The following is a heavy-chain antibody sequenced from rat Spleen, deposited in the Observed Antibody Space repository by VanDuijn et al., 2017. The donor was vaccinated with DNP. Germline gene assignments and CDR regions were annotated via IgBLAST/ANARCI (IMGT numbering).Heavy chain of an antibody. D-gene: IGHD1-11*01. CDR2: ISYDGGST. CDR3: AKNRYGGYHPYAMYV. V-gene: IGHV5-20*01. J-gene: IGHJ4*01. Sequence: EVQLVEYGGGLVQPGRSLKLSCAASGFTFSDYYMAWVRQAPTKGLEWVASISYDGGSTYYRDSVKGRFTISRDNAKSSLYLQMDSLRSEDTATYYCAKNRYGGYHPYAMYVWGQGTSVTVSS. CDR1: GFTFSDYY.